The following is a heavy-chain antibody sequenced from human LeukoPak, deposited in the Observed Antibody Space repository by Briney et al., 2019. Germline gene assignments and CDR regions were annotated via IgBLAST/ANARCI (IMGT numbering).Heavy chain of an antibody. J-gene: IGHJ3*02. CDR1: GFTFNSYW. D-gene: IGHD3-10*01. CDR2: INWNGGST. V-gene: IGHV3-20*04. CDR3: ARGQNYYGSGSQTFDI. Sequence: GGSLRLSCAASGFTFNSYWMVWFRQAPGKGLEWVSGINWNGGSTGYADSVKGRFTISRDNAKNSLYLQVSSLRAEDTAWYYCARGQNYYGSGSQTFDIWGQGTMVTVSS.